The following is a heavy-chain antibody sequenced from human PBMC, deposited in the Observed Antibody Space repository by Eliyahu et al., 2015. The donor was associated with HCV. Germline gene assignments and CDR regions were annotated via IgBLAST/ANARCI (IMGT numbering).Heavy chain of an antibody. J-gene: IGHJ4*02. CDR3: ATSTYDFWSGSDYYFDY. CDR2: INPNSGGT. Sequence: QVQLVQSGAEVKKPGASVKVSCKASGYTFTGXYMHWVRQAPGQGLEWMGWINPNSGGTNYAQNFQGWVTMTRDTSISTAYMELSRLRSDDTAVYYCATSTYDFWSGSDYYFDYWGQGTLVTVSS. CDR1: GYTFTGXY. D-gene: IGHD3-3*01. V-gene: IGHV1-2*04.